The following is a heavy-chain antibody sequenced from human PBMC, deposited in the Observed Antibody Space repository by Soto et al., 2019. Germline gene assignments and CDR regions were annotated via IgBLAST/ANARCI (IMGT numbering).Heavy chain of an antibody. Sequence: QVQLQESGPGLVKPSGTLSLTCAVSSGSISSSNWWSWVRQPPGKGREWIGEIYHSGSTNYNPSLKSRVTISVDKSKSQFSLKLSSVTAADTAVYYCARLRIAAAGSPFDPWGQGTLVTVSS. CDR1: SGSISSSNW. V-gene: IGHV4-4*02. CDR3: ARLRIAAAGSPFDP. J-gene: IGHJ5*02. CDR2: IYHSGST. D-gene: IGHD6-13*01.